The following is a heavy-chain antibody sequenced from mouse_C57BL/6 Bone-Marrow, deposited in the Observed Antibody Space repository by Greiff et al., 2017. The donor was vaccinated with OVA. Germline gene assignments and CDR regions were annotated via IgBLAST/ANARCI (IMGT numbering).Heavy chain of an antibody. Sequence: VQLQQSVAELVRPGASVKLSCTASGFNIKNTYMHWVKQRPEQGLEWIGRIDPANGNTKYAPKFQGKATITADTSSNTAYLQLSSLTSDDTAIYYGAVDGSKDYYAMDYWGQGTAVTVSS. CDR2: IDPANGNT. V-gene: IGHV14-3*01. D-gene: IGHD1-1*01. CDR3: AVDGSKDYYAMDY. J-gene: IGHJ4*01. CDR1: GFNIKNTY.